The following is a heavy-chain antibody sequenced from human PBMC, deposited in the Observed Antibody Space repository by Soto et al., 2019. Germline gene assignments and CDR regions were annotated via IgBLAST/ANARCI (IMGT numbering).Heavy chain of an antibody. CDR3: AKDGVLSSSWFYTPNWFDP. D-gene: IGHD6-13*01. CDR2: ISGSGGST. Sequence: PGGSLRLSCAASGFTFSSYAMSWVRQAPGKGLEWVSAISGSGGSTYYADSVKGRFTISRDNSKNTLYLQMNSLRAEDTAVYYCAKDGVLSSSWFYTPNWFDPWGQGTLFTVSS. CDR1: GFTFSSYA. J-gene: IGHJ5*02. V-gene: IGHV3-23*01.